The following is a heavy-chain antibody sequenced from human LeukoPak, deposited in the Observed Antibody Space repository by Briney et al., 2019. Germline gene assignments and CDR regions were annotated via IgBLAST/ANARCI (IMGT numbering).Heavy chain of an antibody. D-gene: IGHD6-19*01. J-gene: IGHJ5*02. CDR1: GYSISSGYY. CDR2: IYHSGST. V-gene: IGHV4-38-2*02. CDR3: ARGRYSSGWYNWFDP. Sequence: KSSETLSLTCTVSGYSISSGYYWGWIRQPPGKGLEWIGSIYHSGSTYCNPSLKSRVTISVDTSKNQFSLKLSSVTAADTAVYYCARGRYSSGWYNWFDPWGQGTLVTVSS.